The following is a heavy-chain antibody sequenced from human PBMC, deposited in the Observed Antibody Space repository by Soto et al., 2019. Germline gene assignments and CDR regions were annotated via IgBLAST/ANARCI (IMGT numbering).Heavy chain of an antibody. CDR1: GLTISNAW. J-gene: IGHJ6*02. V-gene: IGHV3-15*07. D-gene: IGHD2-15*01. CDR2: IKTNTEGGTT. CDR3: TTGSVEGV. Sequence: EVQLVESGGGFIYPGGSLRLSCAASGLTISNAWMNWVRQAPGKGLEWVGRIKTNTEGGTTDYAAAVKGRFTVSRDDSKNTLYRQMSILKTEDTAVYYCTTGSVEGVWGQGTTVTVSS.